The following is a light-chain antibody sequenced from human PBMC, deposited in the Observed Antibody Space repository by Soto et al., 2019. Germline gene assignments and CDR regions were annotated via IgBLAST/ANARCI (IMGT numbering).Light chain of an antibody. V-gene: IGKV1-27*01. J-gene: IGKJ5*01. CDR3: QQSYSTPIT. CDR1: QSVSGW. Sequence: DIQRTQSPSTLSASVGDTFTGTGLASQSVSGWLAWYQQKPGEAPKLLIYAAYTLQSGVPSRFSGSGSGTDFTITISSLQPEDVATYYCQQSYSTPITVGQGTRLEIK. CDR2: AAY.